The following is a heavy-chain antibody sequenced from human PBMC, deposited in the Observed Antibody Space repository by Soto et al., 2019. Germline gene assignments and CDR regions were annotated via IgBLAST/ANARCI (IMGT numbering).Heavy chain of an antibody. CDR3: ARGTYYYDSSGVHNDY. J-gene: IGHJ4*02. V-gene: IGHV1-69*06. Sequence: SVKVSCKASGGTFNNYVINWVRQAPGQGLEWMAGIIPIFGTPNYAQKFQGRVTITADKSTSTAYMELNSLRSEDTAVYYCARGTYYYDSSGVHNDYWGQGTLVTVSS. CDR2: IIPIFGTP. D-gene: IGHD3-22*01. CDR1: GGTFNNYV.